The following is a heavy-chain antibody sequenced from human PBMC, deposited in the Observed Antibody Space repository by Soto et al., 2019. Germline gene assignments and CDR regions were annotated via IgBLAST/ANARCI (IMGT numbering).Heavy chain of an antibody. V-gene: IGHV4-4*02. J-gene: IGHJ6*02. Sequence: VQLQESGPGLVKPSGTLSLTCAGSGGSISSSNWWSWVRQPPGKGLEWIGEIYHSGSTNYNTSHKSRITISVDKSKNRFTLKMSSVTADDTAVYYCASVRGGYYYAMDVWGQGTTVTVSS. CDR2: IYHSGST. D-gene: IGHD3-10*02. CDR3: ASVRGGYYYAMDV. CDR1: GGSISSSNW.